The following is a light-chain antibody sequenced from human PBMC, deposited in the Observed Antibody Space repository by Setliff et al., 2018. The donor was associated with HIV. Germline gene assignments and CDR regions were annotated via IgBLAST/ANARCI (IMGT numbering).Light chain of an antibody. CDR1: SGDIGTYNY. V-gene: IGLV2-14*03. CDR2: NVA. Sequence: QSALTQPASLSGPPGQSVAISCTGGSGDIGTYNYVSWYQQHPGKAPKLLIYNVANRPSGASDRFSGSKSGNTASLTISGLQAEDEADYYCSSFSTSSTPSVFGTGTKVTVL. CDR3: SSFSTSSTPSV. J-gene: IGLJ1*01.